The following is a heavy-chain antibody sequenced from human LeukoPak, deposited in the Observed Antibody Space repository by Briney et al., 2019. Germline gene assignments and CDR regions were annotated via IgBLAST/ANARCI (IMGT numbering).Heavy chain of an antibody. D-gene: IGHD6-6*01. CDR2: IYPGDSDT. Sequence: GESLKISCKGSGYTFISYWIAWVRQMPGKGLDWIGFIYPGDSDTRYSPSFQGHVTISDDKSLTTACLQWSSMKASDTAMYYCARHLEYTTSSGAFDIWGQGTLVTVSS. CDR1: GYTFISYW. CDR3: ARHLEYTTSSGAFDI. J-gene: IGHJ3*02. V-gene: IGHV5-51*01.